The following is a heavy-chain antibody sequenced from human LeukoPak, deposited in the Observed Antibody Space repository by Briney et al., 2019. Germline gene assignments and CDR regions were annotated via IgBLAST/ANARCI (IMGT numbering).Heavy chain of an antibody. CDR3: ARDTILYGSGSYYYYFDY. CDR1: GFTFSDYY. CDR2: ISSSGSTT. Sequence: GGSLRLSCAASGFTFSDYYMSWIRQAPGKGLEWVSYISSSGSTTYYADSVKGRFTISRDNAKNSLYLQMNSLRAEDTAVYYCARDTILYGSGSYYYYFDYWGQGTLVTVSS. V-gene: IGHV3-11*01. D-gene: IGHD3-10*01. J-gene: IGHJ4*02.